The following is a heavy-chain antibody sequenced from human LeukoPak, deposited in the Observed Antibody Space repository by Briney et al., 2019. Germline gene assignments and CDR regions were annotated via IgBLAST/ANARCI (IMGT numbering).Heavy chain of an antibody. CDR1: GGSISSGGYY. CDR3: ARGPSSSSED. Sequence: SETLSPTCTVSGGSISSGGYYWSWIRQPPGKGLEWIGYIYHSGSTYYNPSLKSRVTISVDRSKNQFSLKLSSVTAADTAVYYCARGPSSSSEDWGQGTLVTVSS. V-gene: IGHV4-30-2*01. CDR2: IYHSGST. D-gene: IGHD6-6*01. J-gene: IGHJ4*02.